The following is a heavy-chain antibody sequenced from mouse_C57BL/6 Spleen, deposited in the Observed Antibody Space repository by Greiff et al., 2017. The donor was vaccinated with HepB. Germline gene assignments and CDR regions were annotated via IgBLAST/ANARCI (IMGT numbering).Heavy chain of an antibody. D-gene: IGHD1-1*01. CDR3: ATVVGY. CDR2: ISDGGSYT. Sequence: DVMLVESGGGLVKPGGSLKLSCAASGFTFSSYAMSWVRQTPEKRLEWVATISDGGSYTYYPDNVKGRFTISRDNAKNNLYLQMSHLKSEDTAMYYCATVVGYWGQGTTLTVSS. V-gene: IGHV5-4*03. CDR1: GFTFSSYA. J-gene: IGHJ2*01.